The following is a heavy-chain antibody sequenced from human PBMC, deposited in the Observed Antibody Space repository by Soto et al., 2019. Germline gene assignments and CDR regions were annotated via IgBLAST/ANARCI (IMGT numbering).Heavy chain of an antibody. CDR2: ISPKNGGT. CDR1: GYTFTDYY. CDR3: TRGGNSGYYYE. Sequence: ASAKVSCKASGYTFTDYYIHCVLQAPGQGLEWMGWISPKNGGTKFVQKFQGRVTMTRDTSMRIVYMELNRLRNDDTAVYYCTRGGNSGYYYEWGQGTLVTVSS. D-gene: IGHD5-12*01. J-gene: IGHJ4*02. V-gene: IGHV1-2*02.